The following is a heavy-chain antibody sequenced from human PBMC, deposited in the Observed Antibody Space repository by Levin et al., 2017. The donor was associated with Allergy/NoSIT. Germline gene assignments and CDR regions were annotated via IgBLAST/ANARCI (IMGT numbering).Heavy chain of an antibody. CDR3: AKGLRDGYGDMGGMDV. J-gene: IGHJ6*02. CDR2: ISWDGGST. D-gene: IGHD5-18*01. Sequence: GGSLRLSCAASGFTFDDYAMHWVRQAPGKGLEWVSLISWDGGSTYYADSVKGRFTISRDNSKNSLYLQMNSLRAEDTALYYCAKGLRDGYGDMGGMDVWGQGTTVTVSS. CDR1: GFTFDDYA. V-gene: IGHV3-43D*04.